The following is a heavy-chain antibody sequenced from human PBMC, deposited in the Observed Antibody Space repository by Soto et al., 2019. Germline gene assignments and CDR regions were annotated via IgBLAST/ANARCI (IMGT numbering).Heavy chain of an antibody. Sequence: GASVKVSCKASGYTFTGYYMHWVRQAPGQGLEWMGWVNPNSGGTNYAQKFQGWVTMTRDTSISTAYMELSRLRSDDTAVYYCARNSGPQNSSGPAVSWFDPWGQGTLVTVSS. CDR3: ARNSGPQNSSGPAVSWFDP. CDR1: GYTFTGYY. J-gene: IGHJ5*02. D-gene: IGHD6-19*01. CDR2: VNPNSGGT. V-gene: IGHV1-2*04.